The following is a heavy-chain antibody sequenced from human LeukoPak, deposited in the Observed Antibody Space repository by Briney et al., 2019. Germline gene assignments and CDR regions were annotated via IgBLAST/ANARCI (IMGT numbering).Heavy chain of an antibody. CDR3: ARVSPIEMATRD. V-gene: IGHV1-69*01. CDR1: GGTFSSYA. D-gene: IGHD5-24*01. Sequence: ASVKVSCKASGGTFSSYAISWVRQAPGQALEWMGGIIPIFGTANYAQKFQGRVTITADESTSTAYMELSSLRSEDTAVYYCARVSPIEMATRDWGQGTLVTVSS. CDR2: IIPIFGTA. J-gene: IGHJ4*02.